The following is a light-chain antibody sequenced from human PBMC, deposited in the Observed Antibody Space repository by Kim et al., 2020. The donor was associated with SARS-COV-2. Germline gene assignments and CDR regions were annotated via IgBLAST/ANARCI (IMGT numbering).Light chain of an antibody. CDR3: QAWDSSISLV. CDR2: QDS. Sequence: SYELTQPPSVSVSPGQTASITCSGDKLGDKYACWYQQKPGQSPVLVIYQDSKRPSGIPERFSGSNSGNTATLTISGTQAMDEADYYCQAWDSSISLVFGGGTKLTVL. CDR1: KLGDKY. V-gene: IGLV3-1*01. J-gene: IGLJ3*02.